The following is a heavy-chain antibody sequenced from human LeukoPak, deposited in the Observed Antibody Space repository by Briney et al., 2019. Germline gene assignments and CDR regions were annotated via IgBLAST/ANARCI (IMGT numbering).Heavy chain of an antibody. CDR3: ARQASGSNWFDP. CDR2: IYYTGDT. J-gene: IGHJ5*02. Sequence: SETLSLTCTVSGGSMSSYYWSWIRQPPGKGLEWIAFIYYTGDTNYNPSLKSRVTLSVDTSKNQFSLKLTSVTAADTAVYYCARQASGSNWFDPWGQGTLVTVPS. V-gene: IGHV4-59*08. D-gene: IGHD3-10*01. CDR1: GGSMSSYY.